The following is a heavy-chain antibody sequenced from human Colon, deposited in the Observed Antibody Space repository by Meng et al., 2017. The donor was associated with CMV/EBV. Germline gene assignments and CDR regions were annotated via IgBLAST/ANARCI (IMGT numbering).Heavy chain of an antibody. CDR2: INPNSGGT. CDR3: AGGPSSGIQGFPY. J-gene: IGHJ4*02. D-gene: IGHD3-10*01. Sequence: ASANVSCMASGYTFTGHYMHWVRQAPGQGLEWMGWINPNSGGTNYAQKFQGRVTMTSGTSISTAYMGLTRLTSEDTAVYFCAGGPSSGIQGFPYWGQGTLVTVSS. CDR1: GYTFTGHY. V-gene: IGHV1-2*02.